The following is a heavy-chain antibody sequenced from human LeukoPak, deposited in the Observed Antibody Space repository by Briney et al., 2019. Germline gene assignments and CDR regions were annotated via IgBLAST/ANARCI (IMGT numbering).Heavy chain of an antibody. CDR2: ICYSGST. CDR3: ARGRDILTS. D-gene: IGHD3-9*01. CDR1: GGSISSYY. V-gene: IGHV4-59*01. J-gene: IGHJ5*02. Sequence: SETLSLTCIVSGGSISSYYWSWIRQPPGKGLEWIGYICYSGSTNYNPSLKSRVTISVDTSKNQFSLKLSSVTAADTAVYYCARGRDILTSWGQGTLVTVSS.